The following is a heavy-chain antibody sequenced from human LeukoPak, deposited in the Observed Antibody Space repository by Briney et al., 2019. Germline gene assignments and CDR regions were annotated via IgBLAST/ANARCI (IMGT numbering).Heavy chain of an antibody. J-gene: IGHJ5*02. CDR3: ARDVSSTSSWWFDP. D-gene: IGHD2-2*01. Sequence: ASVKVSCKASGGTFSSYAISWVRQAPEKGLEWMGIINPTGGSTSYAQKFQGRVTMTRDTSTSTDYMELSSLTYEDTAVYYCARDVSSTSSWWFDPWGQGTLVIVSS. CDR1: GGTFSSYA. CDR2: INPTGGST. V-gene: IGHV1-46*01.